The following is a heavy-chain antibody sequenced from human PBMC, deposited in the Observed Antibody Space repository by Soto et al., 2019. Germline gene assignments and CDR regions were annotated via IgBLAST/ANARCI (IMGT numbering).Heavy chain of an antibody. V-gene: IGHV1-8*01. Sequence: ASVKVSCKASGYTFTSYDINWVRQATGQGLEWMGWMNPNSGNTGYAQKFQGRVTMTRNTSISTAYMELSSLRSEDTAVYYCARGGYCSCGSCYGENWFDPWGQGTLVTVSS. CDR1: GYTFTSYD. J-gene: IGHJ5*02. CDR3: ARGGYCSCGSCYGENWFDP. CDR2: MNPNSGNT. D-gene: IGHD2-15*01.